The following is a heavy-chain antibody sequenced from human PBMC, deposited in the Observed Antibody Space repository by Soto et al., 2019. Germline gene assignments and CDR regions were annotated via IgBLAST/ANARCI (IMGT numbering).Heavy chain of an antibody. Sequence: QLHLVQSGAVVKKPGASVTVSCSASGYPVTAYYMHWVRQAPGRGLEWMGGINPATGAAKYTQTFQGRVTMTRDTSTRTVFMELGGLTSEDQACFYCARGGGVGVAGSAAFDMWGQGTLVTVSS. D-gene: IGHD3-3*01. CDR1: GYPVTAYY. V-gene: IGHV1-2*02. CDR3: ARGGGVGVAGSAAFDM. CDR2: INPATGAA. J-gene: IGHJ3*02.